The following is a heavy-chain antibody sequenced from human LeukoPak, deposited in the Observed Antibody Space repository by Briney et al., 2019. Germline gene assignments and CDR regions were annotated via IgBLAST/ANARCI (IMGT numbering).Heavy chain of an antibody. CDR2: IDWDDDK. CDR3: ARIVYYGSGSYYKFDY. Sequence: SGPALVKPTQTLTLTCTFSGFSLSTSGMCVSWIRQPPGKALEWLARIDWDDDKYYSTSLKTRLTISKDTSKNRVVLTMTNMDPVDTATYYCARIVYYGSGSYYKFDYWGQGTLVTVSS. CDR1: GFSLSTSGMC. V-gene: IGHV2-70*11. J-gene: IGHJ4*02. D-gene: IGHD3-10*01.